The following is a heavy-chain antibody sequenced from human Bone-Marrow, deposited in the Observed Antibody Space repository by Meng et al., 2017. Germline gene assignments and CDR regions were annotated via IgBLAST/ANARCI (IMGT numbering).Heavy chain of an antibody. V-gene: IGHV4-31*03. D-gene: IGHD2-21*02. J-gene: IGHJ6*02. CDR2: IYYSGST. CDR1: GGSISSGGYY. Sequence: SETLSLTCTVSGGSISSGGYYWSWIRQHPGKGLEWIGYIYYSGSTYYNPSLKSRVTISVDTSKSQFSLKLSSVTAADTAVYYCARYGIGYCGGDCYRIYYYGMDVWGQGTTVTVSS. CDR3: ARYGIGYCGGDCYRIYYYGMDV.